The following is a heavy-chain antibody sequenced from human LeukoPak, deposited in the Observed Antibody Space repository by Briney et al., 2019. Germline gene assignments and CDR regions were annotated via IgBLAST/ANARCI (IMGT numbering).Heavy chain of an antibody. CDR3: ARHISGATKELSAFDI. V-gene: IGHV4-59*08. Sequence: KASETLSLTCAVSGGSINSYHWNWIRQPPGEGLEWIAYVTYNGDTNYNPSLQSRLTISVDTSKNQFSLRLTSVTAADTAVYYCARHISGATKELSAFDIWGQGTMVNVSS. J-gene: IGHJ3*02. CDR1: GGSINSYH. D-gene: IGHD1-20*01. CDR2: VTYNGDT.